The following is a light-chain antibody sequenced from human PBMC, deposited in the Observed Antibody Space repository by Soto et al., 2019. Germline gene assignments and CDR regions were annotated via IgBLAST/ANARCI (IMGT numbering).Light chain of an antibody. CDR1: QSVSSK. V-gene: IGKV3-15*01. J-gene: IGKJ1*01. CDR2: DAS. CDR3: QQYYYWRT. Sequence: VMTQSPVTLSVSLGERATLSCRASQSVSSKLAWYQHKPGQAPRLLIYDASTRATGIPDRFSGSGSGTEFTLTISSLQSEDFALYYCQQYYYWRTFGQGTKVESK.